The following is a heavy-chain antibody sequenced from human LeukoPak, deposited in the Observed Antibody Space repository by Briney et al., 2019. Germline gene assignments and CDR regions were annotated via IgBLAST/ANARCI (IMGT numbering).Heavy chain of an antibody. D-gene: IGHD3-22*01. J-gene: IGHJ4*02. Sequence: SETLSLTCAVSGGSISSGGYSWSWIRQPPGKGLEWIGYIYHSGSTYYNPSLKSRVTISVDRSKNQFSLKLSSVTAADTALYYCARDRKSYYDSGPLFEYWGQGALVTVSS. V-gene: IGHV4-30-2*01. CDR2: IYHSGST. CDR1: GGSISSGGYS. CDR3: ARDRKSYYDSGPLFEY.